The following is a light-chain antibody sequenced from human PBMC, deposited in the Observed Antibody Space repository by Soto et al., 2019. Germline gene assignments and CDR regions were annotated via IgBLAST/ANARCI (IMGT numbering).Light chain of an antibody. CDR2: AAS. CDR3: QKYDIAPFP. CDR1: QGFSNY. J-gene: IGKJ3*01. Sequence: DIPMTQSPSSLSASVGDRVTITCRASQGFSNYLAWYQQKPGKVPKLLISAASTLQSGVPSRFSGSGSGTDFTLTISGLQPEDVATYYCQKYDIAPFPFGPGTKVDLK. V-gene: IGKV1-27*01.